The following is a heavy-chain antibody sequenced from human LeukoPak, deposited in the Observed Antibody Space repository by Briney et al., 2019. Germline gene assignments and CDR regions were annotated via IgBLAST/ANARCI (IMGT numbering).Heavy chain of an antibody. D-gene: IGHD6-13*01. J-gene: IGHJ4*02. CDR2: ISWNSGSI. Sequence: SLRLSCAASGFTFDDYAMHWVRQAPGKGLEWVSGISWNSGSIGYADSVKGRFTISRDNAKNSLYLQMNSLRAEDTALYYCAKSSSSHKYYFDYWGQGTLVTVSS. CDR1: GFTFDDYA. V-gene: IGHV3-9*01. CDR3: AKSSSSHKYYFDY.